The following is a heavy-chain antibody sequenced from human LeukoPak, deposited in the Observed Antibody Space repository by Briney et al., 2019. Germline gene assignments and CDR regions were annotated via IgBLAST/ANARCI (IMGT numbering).Heavy chain of an antibody. V-gene: IGHV1-8*03. D-gene: IGHD4-17*01. Sequence: GASVTVSCKASGYTFTSYDINWVRQAPGQGLEWMGWMNPNSGNTGYAQKFRGRVTITRNTSISTAYMELSSLRSEDTAVYYCALKEGDGDLPYWGQGTLVTVSS. CDR3: ALKEGDGDLPY. J-gene: IGHJ4*02. CDR1: GYTFTSYD. CDR2: MNPNSGNT.